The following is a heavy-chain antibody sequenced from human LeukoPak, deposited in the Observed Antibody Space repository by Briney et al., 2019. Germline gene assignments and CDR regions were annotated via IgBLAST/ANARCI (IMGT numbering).Heavy chain of an antibody. CDR3: ARDKQLVRGFYYYYYYMDV. D-gene: IGHD6-6*01. CDR2: INHIGST. Sequence: KPSETLSLTCAVYGGSFSGYYWSGFAHPPGKGLEGMGEINHIGSTNYNPSLKSRVTISVDPSKNQFSLKLSSVTAADTAAYYCARDKQLVRGFYYYYYYMDVWGKGTTVTVS. CDR1: GGSFSGYY. J-gene: IGHJ6*03. V-gene: IGHV4-34*01.